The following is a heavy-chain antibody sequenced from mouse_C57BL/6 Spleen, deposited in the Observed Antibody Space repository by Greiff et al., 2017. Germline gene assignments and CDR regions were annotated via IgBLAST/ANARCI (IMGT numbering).Heavy chain of an antibody. CDR2: IYPGDGAP. D-gene: IGHD3-2*02. CDR3: ARIQATYAMDY. J-gene: IGHJ4*01. V-gene: IGHV1-82*01. Sequence: QVQLKESGPELVKPGASVKISCKASGYAFSSSWMNWVKQRPGKGLEWIGRIYPGDGAPNYNGKFKGKATLTADKASSTDYRQLSSLTSEDAAVYFCARIQATYAMDYWGQGTSVTVSS. CDR1: GYAFSSSW.